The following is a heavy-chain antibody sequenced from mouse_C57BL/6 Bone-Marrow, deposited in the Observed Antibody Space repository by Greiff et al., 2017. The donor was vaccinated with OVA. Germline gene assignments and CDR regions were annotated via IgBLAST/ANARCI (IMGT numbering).Heavy chain of an antibody. J-gene: IGHJ2*02. Sequence: VKLQQPGAELVRPGTSVKLSCKASGYTFTNYWMHWVKQRPGQGLEWIGVIAPSDSYINYNQKFKGRATLTVDTSSSTAYMHLSSLTSEDSAVYYCAHYGSRLYLHYWGQGTSLTVSS. CDR3: AHYGSRLYLHY. V-gene: IGHV1-59*01. D-gene: IGHD1-1*01. CDR2: IAPSDSYI. CDR1: GYTFTNYW.